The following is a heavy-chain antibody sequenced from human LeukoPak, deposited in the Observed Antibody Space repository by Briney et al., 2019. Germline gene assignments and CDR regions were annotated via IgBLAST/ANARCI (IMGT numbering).Heavy chain of an antibody. CDR2: IYYSGST. Sequence: SETLSLTCTVSGGSISSSSYYWGWIHQPPGKGLEWIGSIYYSGSTYYNPSLKSRVTISVDTSKNQFSLKLSSVTAADTAVYYCARLTVEGYYYYGMDVWGQGTTVTVSS. D-gene: IGHD4-23*01. CDR1: GGSISSSSYY. CDR3: ARLTVEGYYYYGMDV. V-gene: IGHV4-39*01. J-gene: IGHJ6*02.